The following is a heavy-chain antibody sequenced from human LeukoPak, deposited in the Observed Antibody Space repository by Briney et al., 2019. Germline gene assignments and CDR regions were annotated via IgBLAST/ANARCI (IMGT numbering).Heavy chain of an antibody. D-gene: IGHD4-17*01. Sequence: PSETLSLTCAVYGGSFSGYYWSWIRQPPGKVLEWIGSIYYSGSTYYNPSLKSRVTISVDTSKNQFSLKLSSVTAADTAVYYCARSPPETTDEYNWFDPWGQGTLVTVSS. CDR2: IYYSGST. CDR1: GGSFSGYY. CDR3: ARSPPETTDEYNWFDP. J-gene: IGHJ5*02. V-gene: IGHV4-34*01.